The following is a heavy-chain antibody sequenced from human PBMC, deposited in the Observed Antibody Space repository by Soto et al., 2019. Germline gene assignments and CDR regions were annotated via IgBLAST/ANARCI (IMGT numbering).Heavy chain of an antibody. CDR2: IIPIFGTA. D-gene: IGHD3-3*01. J-gene: IGHJ6*02. V-gene: IGHV1-69*13. Sequence: ASVKVSCKASGGTFSSYAISWVRQAPGQGLEWMGGIIPIFGTANYAQRFQGRVTITADESTSTAYMELSSLRSEDTAVYYCAGFTIFGVVITSYYYYYGMDVWGQGTTVTVSS. CDR1: GGTFSSYA. CDR3: AGFTIFGVVITSYYYYYGMDV.